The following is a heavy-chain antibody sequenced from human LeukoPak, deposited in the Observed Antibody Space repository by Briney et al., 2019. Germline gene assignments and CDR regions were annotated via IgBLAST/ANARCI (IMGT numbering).Heavy chain of an antibody. CDR1: GGSFSGYY. D-gene: IGHD3-22*01. J-gene: IGHJ4*02. CDR2: INHSGST. V-gene: IGHV4-34*01. Sequence: SETLSLTCAVYGGSFSGYYWSWIRQPPGKGLEWIGEINHSGSTNYNPSHKSRVTISVDTSKNQFSLKLSSVTAADTAVYYCARGVGGYYSYYFDYWGQGTLVTVSS. CDR3: ARGVGGYYSYYFDY.